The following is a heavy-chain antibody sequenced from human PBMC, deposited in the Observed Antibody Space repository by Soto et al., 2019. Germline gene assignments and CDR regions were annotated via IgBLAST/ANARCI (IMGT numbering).Heavy chain of an antibody. V-gene: IGHV4-30-2*01. CDR3: ASGYSSSYYYYYGMDV. D-gene: IGHD6-6*01. CDR2: IYHSGST. J-gene: IGHJ6*02. Sequence: SETLSLTCAVSGGSISSGGYSWSWIRQPPGKGLEWIGYIYHSGSTYYNPSLKSRVTISVDRSKNQFSLKLSSVTAADTAVYYCASGYSSSYYYYYGMDVWGQGTTVTVSS. CDR1: GGSISSGGYS.